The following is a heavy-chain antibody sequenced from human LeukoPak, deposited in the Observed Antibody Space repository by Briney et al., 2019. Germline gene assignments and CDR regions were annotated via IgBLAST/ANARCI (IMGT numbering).Heavy chain of an antibody. Sequence: ASVKGSCKTIGGRFKSYGFSWVRQAPGQGLEWMGWISAYNGNTNYAQKLQGRVTMTTDTSTSTAYMELRSLRSDDTAVYYCARTGSGTINWFDPWGQGTLVTVSS. CDR2: ISAYNGNT. J-gene: IGHJ5*02. D-gene: IGHD3-10*01. CDR3: ARTGSGTINWFDP. CDR1: GGRFKSYG. V-gene: IGHV1-18*01.